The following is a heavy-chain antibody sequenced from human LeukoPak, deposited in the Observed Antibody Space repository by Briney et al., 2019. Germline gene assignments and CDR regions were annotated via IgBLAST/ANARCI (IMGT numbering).Heavy chain of an antibody. CDR3: ARAGYYYDSSGPPGY. V-gene: IGHV4-30-4*08. D-gene: IGHD3-22*01. J-gene: IGHJ4*02. Sequence: SETLSLTCTVSGGSISSGDYYWSWIRQPPGKGLEWIGYIYYSGSTYYNPSLKSRVTISVDTSKNQFSLKLSSVTAADTAVYYCARAGYYYDSSGPPGYWGQGTLVTVSS. CDR2: IYYSGST. CDR1: GGSISSGDYY.